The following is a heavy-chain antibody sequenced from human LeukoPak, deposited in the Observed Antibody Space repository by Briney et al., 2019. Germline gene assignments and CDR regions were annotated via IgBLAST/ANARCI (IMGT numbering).Heavy chain of an antibody. V-gene: IGHV1-69*05. D-gene: IGHD2-2*01. J-gene: IGHJ4*02. CDR3: ARNHRPKDIVVVPAAFDY. CDR1: GGTFSSYA. CDR2: ITPIFGTA. Sequence: SVKGSCKASGGTFSSYAISWVRQAPGQGLEWMGGITPIFGTANYAQKFQGRVTITTDKSTSTAYMELSSLRSEDTAVYYCARNHRPKDIVVVPAAFDYWGQGTLVTVSS.